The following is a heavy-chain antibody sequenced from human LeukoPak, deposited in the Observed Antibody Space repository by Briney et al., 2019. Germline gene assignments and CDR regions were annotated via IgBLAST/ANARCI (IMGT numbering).Heavy chain of an antibody. V-gene: IGHV3-23*01. D-gene: IGHD1-26*01. CDR2: ISGSGGST. J-gene: IGHJ4*02. Sequence: PGGSLRLSCAASGFTFSSQAMSWVRQAPGKGLEWVSTISGSGGSTYYADSVKGRSTISRDNSKNTLYLQMNSLRAEDTAVHYCAKDVHPIVGAMSYWGQGTLVTVSS. CDR1: GFTFSSQA. CDR3: AKDVHPIVGAMSY.